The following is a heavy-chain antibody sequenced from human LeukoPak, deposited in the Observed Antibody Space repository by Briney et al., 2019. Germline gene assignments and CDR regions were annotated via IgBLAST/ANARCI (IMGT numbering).Heavy chain of an antibody. D-gene: IGHD2-15*01. CDR1: GFTFSSYA. V-gene: IGHV3-23*01. Sequence: PGASLRLSCGASGFTFSSYAMSWVRQAPGKGLEWVSSISGSGGSTYYADSVKGRFTISRDNSKNTLYLQMNSLRAEDTAVYYCAKRAVPTAATPWFDPWGQGTLVIVSP. J-gene: IGHJ5*02. CDR2: ISGSGGST. CDR3: AKRAVPTAATPWFDP.